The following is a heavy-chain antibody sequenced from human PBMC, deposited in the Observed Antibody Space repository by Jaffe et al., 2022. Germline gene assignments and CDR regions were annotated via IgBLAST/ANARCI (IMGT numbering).Heavy chain of an antibody. CDR1: GFTFSSYE. Sequence: EVQLVESGGGLVQPGGSLRLSCAASGFTFSSYEMNWVRQAPGKGLEWVSYISSSGSTIYYADSVKGRFTISRDNAKNSLYLQMNSLRAEDTAVYYCARDSMGWLNDAFDIWGQGTMVTVSS. CDR3: ARDSMGWLNDAFDI. V-gene: IGHV3-48*03. J-gene: IGHJ3*02. D-gene: IGHD5-12*01. CDR2: ISSSGSTI.